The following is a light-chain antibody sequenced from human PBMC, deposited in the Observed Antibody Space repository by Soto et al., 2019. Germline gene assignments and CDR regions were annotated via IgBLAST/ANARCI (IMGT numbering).Light chain of an antibody. Sequence: QSVLSQPPSASGTPGQRVTISCSGSMYNIGSNAVNWYQQLPGTAPKLLIYSNNERPSGVPDRFSGSKSGTSASLAISGLQSEDEADYYCAAWDDRLSGYVFGTATKLTVL. CDR2: SNN. CDR3: AAWDDRLSGYV. V-gene: IGLV1-44*01. CDR1: MYNIGSNA. J-gene: IGLJ1*01.